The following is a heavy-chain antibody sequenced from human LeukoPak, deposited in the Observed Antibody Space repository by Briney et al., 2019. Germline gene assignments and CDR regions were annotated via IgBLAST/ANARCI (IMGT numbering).Heavy chain of an antibody. Sequence: SQTLSLTCTVSGGSISSGGYYWSWIRQHPGKGLEWIGYIYYSGSTYYNPCLKSRVTISVDTSKNQFSLKLSSVTAADTAVYYCACIRNYDSSGYYYRYWGQGTLVTVSS. CDR3: ACIRNYDSSGYYYRY. CDR2: IYYSGST. CDR1: GGSISSGGYY. J-gene: IGHJ4*02. V-gene: IGHV4-31*03. D-gene: IGHD3-22*01.